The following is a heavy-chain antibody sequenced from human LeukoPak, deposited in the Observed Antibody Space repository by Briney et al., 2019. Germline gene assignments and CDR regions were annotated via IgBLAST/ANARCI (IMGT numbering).Heavy chain of an antibody. J-gene: IGHJ4*02. CDR2: IKHDGSEK. Sequence: GGSLRLSCAASGFTFSTYWMSWVRQAPGKGLEWVANIKHDGSEKYYVDSMKGRFTISRDNAKNSLYLQMNSLRAEDTAVYYCARATYYDFWSGYPYPYYFDYWGQGTLVTVSS. V-gene: IGHV3-7*01. D-gene: IGHD3-3*01. CDR3: ARATYYDFWSGYPYPYYFDY. CDR1: GFTFSTYW.